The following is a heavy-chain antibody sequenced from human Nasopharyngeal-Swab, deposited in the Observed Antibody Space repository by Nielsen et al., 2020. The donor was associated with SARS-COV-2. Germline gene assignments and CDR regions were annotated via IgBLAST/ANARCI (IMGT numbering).Heavy chain of an antibody. CDR2: INDYEDRL. CDR1: GFTFSIHA. CDR3: ARDGPSGYCTNGVCYSYYMDV. D-gene: IGHD2-8*01. Sequence: GGSLRLSCSASGFTFSIHAMHWVRQAPGKGLEYVSTINDYEDRLYYADSVKGRFTISRDNPKNTLYLQMNSLRAEDTAVYYCARDGPSGYCTNGVCYSYYMDVWGKGTTGTVSS. J-gene: IGHJ6*03. V-gene: IGHV3-64*04.